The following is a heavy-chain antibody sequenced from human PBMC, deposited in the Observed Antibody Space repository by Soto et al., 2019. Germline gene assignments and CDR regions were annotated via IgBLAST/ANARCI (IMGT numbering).Heavy chain of an antibody. Sequence: SVKVSCKASGGTFSSYAISWVRQAPGQGLEWMGGIIPIFGTANYAQKFQGRVTITADESTSTAYMELSSLRSEDTAVYYCARDAEYSRSSGYYYYGMDVWGQGTTVTVSS. D-gene: IGHD6-6*01. CDR1: GGTFSSYA. V-gene: IGHV1-69*13. J-gene: IGHJ6*02. CDR3: ARDAEYSRSSGYYYYGMDV. CDR2: IIPIFGTA.